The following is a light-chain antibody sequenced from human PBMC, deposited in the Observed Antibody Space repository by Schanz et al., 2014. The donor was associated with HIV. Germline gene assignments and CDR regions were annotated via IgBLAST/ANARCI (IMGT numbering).Light chain of an antibody. J-gene: IGKJ3*01. V-gene: IGKV1-9*01. CDR1: QGISSY. Sequence: IQLTQSPSSLSAFVGDRVTITCRASQGISSYLPWYQQKPGKAPKVLIYAVFTLQSGVPSRFIGGRSGPDFTLTISRLEPEDFAVYYCQQYGSSFTFGPGTKVDIK. CDR2: AVF. CDR3: QQYGSSFT.